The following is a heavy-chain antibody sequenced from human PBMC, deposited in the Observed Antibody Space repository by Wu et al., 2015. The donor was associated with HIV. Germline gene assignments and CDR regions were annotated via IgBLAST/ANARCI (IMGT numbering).Heavy chain of an antibody. V-gene: IGHV1-8*03. D-gene: IGHD3-10*02. CDR3: AKEAGEKLITMFGSQKGWFET. Sequence: QVQLVQSGAEVKKPGASVKVSCKASGYTFTSYDINWVRQATGQGLEWMGWMNPNSGNTGYAQKFQGRSSPLPGTTSIKAQPTXRAEQPERSEDTAPAYYCAKEAGEKLITMFGSQKGWFETLGQGTLVSPSPQ. CDR2: MNPNSGNT. CDR1: GYTFTSYD. J-gene: IGHJ5*02.